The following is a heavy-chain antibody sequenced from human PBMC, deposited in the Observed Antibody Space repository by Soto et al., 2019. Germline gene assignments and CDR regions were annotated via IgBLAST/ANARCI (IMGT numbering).Heavy chain of an antibody. J-gene: IGHJ4*02. Sequence: QVHLVQSGAEMKKPGSSVKVSCQSSAGTFNTYAMNWVRPAPGQGPEWMGDISPMFGAANYAPKLQGRVTITAAEATVTSFMQLRSFTSEDTALYFCAREGQIHTACLVCWGQGTLVTVSS. CDR3: AREGQIHTACLVC. D-gene: IGHD3-16*01. CDR1: AGTFNTYA. CDR2: ISPMFGAA. V-gene: IGHV1-69*19.